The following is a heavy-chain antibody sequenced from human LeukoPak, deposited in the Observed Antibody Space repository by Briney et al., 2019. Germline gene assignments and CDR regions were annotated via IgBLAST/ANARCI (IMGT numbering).Heavy chain of an antibody. CDR3: ARVRIVGATKYFDY. Sequence: GGSLRLSCAASGFTFSSYAMSWVRQAPGKGLEWVSRINSDGSSTSYADSVKGRFTISRDNAKNTLYLQMNSLRAEDTAVYYCARVRIVGATKYFDYWGQGTLVTVSS. CDR1: GFTFSSYA. V-gene: IGHV3-74*01. D-gene: IGHD1-26*01. J-gene: IGHJ4*02. CDR2: INSDGSST.